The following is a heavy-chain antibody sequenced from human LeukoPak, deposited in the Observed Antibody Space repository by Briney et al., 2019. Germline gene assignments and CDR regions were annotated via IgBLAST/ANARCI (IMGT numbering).Heavy chain of an antibody. V-gene: IGHV3-23*01. D-gene: IGHD6-19*01. CDR1: GFTFSSYV. CDR2: MSGSGGNT. Sequence: HPGGSLRLSCATSGFTFSSYVMSWVRQAPGKGLEWVSAMSGSGGNTYYADSVKGRFTISRDNFKNTLYLQMNSLRAEDTAVYYCAKGSGYSSGWYTFDYWGQGTLSPSPQ. CDR3: AKGSGYSSGWYTFDY. J-gene: IGHJ4*02.